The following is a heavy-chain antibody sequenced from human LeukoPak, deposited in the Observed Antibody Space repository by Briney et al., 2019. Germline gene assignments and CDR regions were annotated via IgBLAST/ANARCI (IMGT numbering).Heavy chain of an antibody. V-gene: IGHV3-53*05. J-gene: IGHJ5*02. CDR2: IYSGGST. CDR3: VKSGATTISKGWFDP. Sequence: PGGSLRLSCVASGFTVSGNYMNWVRQAPGKGLEWVSVIYSGGSTYYADAVKGRFTISRDNSKNTLSLQMNSLRPEDTAVYYCVKSGATTISKGWFDPWGQGTLVTVSS. D-gene: IGHD1-14*01. CDR1: GFTVSGNY.